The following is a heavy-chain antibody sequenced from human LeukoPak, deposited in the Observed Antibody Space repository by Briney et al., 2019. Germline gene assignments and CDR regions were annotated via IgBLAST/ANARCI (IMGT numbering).Heavy chain of an antibody. Sequence: ASVKVSCKASGYTFTEYYIHWVRQAPGQGLEWMGWINPNSGDTTSAQKFQGRVTMTTDTATYIAYMEMGSLRSDDTAVYYCARDQNGVVRSGEDAFDIWGQGTMVTVSS. CDR2: INPNSGDT. V-gene: IGHV1-2*02. J-gene: IGHJ3*02. CDR3: ARDQNGVVRSGEDAFDI. D-gene: IGHD3-3*01. CDR1: GYTFTEYY.